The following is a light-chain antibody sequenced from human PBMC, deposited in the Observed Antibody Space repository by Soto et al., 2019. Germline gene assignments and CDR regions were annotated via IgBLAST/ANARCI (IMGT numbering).Light chain of an antibody. CDR3: QQYGSSGT. CDR2: GAS. Sequence: EIVLTQSPGTLSLSPGERATLSCSASQSVSNNYFAWHQQTPGQAPRLLFYGASNRATGIPDSFSGSASGTDFTLTISRLEPDDFAVYYCQQYGSSGTFGPGTKVDIK. CDR1: QSVSNNY. J-gene: IGKJ1*01. V-gene: IGKV3-20*01.